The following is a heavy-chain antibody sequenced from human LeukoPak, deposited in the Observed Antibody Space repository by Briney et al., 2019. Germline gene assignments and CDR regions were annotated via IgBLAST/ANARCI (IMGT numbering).Heavy chain of an antibody. D-gene: IGHD3-10*01. CDR2: ISSSSSTI. V-gene: IGHV3-48*01. CDR3: ARDLVAMVRGGTGMDV. Sequence: PGGSLRLSCAASGFTFSSYSMNWVRQAPGKGLEWVSYISSSSSTIYYADSVKGRFTISRDNAKNSLYLQMNSLRAEDTAVYYCARDLVAMVRGGTGMDVWGQGTTATVSS. J-gene: IGHJ6*02. CDR1: GFTFSSYS.